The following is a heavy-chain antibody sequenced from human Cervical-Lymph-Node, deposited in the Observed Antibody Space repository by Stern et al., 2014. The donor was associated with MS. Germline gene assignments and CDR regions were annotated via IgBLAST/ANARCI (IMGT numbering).Heavy chain of an antibody. V-gene: IGHV1-69*01. J-gene: IGHJ1*01. CDR1: GGTFSSYA. Sequence: VQLLQSGAEVKKPGSSVKVSCKASGGTFSSYALSWVRQAPGQGLAWMGGIIPLFGTANYAQTFQGSVTITADESTSTDYMELSSLRSEDTAVYYCARRRGGSYYGYFQHWGQGTLVTVSS. D-gene: IGHD1-26*01. CDR2: IIPLFGTA. CDR3: ARRRGGSYYGYFQH.